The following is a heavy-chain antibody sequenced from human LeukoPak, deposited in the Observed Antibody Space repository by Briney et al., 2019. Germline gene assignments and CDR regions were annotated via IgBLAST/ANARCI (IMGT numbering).Heavy chain of an antibody. Sequence: ASVKVSCTASGYTFTSYGISWVRQAPGQGLEWMGWISAYNGNTNYAQKLQGRVTMTTDTSTSTAYMELRSLRSDDTAVYYCASGPTIFGVDTDYLDYWGQGTLVTVSS. CDR3: ASGPTIFGVDTDYLDY. CDR1: GYTFTSYG. CDR2: ISAYNGNT. D-gene: IGHD3-3*01. V-gene: IGHV1-18*01. J-gene: IGHJ4*02.